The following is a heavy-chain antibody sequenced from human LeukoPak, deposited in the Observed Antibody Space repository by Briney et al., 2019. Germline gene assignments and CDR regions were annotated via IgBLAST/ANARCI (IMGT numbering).Heavy chain of an antibody. V-gene: IGHV1-2*02. J-gene: IGHJ6*03. CDR2: INPNSGGT. CDR1: GGTFSSYA. CDR3: AFGPAPNRSGSYYPDYYYYYMDV. D-gene: IGHD1-26*01. Sequence: ASVKVSCKASGGTFSSYAISWVRQAPGQGLEWMGWINPNSGGTNYAQKFQGRVTMTRDTSISTAYMELSRLRSDDTAVYYCAFGPAPNRSGSYYPDYYYYYMDVWGKGTTVTVSS.